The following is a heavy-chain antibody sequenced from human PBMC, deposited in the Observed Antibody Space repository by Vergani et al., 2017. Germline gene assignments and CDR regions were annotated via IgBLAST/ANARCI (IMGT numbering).Heavy chain of an antibody. CDR1: GFSFSSFG. Sequence: QVQLVESGGGVVQPGGSLRLSCAASGFSFSSFGMHWVRQAPGKGLEWVTFIRYDGSNKYYADSVKGRFTISRDNSKNTLYLQMNSLRAEDTAVYYCAKEGRQHLVPNYYYYYYMDVWGKGTTVTVSS. CDR3: AKEGRQHLVPNYYYYYYMDV. V-gene: IGHV3-30*02. CDR2: IRYDGSNK. J-gene: IGHJ6*03. D-gene: IGHD6-13*01.